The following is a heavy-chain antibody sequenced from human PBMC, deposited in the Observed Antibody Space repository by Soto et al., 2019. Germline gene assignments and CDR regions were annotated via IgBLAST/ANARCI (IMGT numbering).Heavy chain of an antibody. CDR1: GGSVTSHH. Sequence: SETLSLTCFVSGGSVTSHHWSWIRQFPGQGLQWIAYTSYTGNTNYNPSLQSRVTISLDTSKNQLSLKLTSMTAADTAVYYCARDIWNYDFWSGYPGTYYYYGMDVWGQGTTVT. CDR2: TSYTGNT. CDR3: ARDIWNYDFWSGYPGTYYYYGMDV. V-gene: IGHV4-59*02. D-gene: IGHD3-3*01. J-gene: IGHJ6*02.